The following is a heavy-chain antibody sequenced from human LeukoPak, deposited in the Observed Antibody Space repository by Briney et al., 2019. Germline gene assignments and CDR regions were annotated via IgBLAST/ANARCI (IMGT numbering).Heavy chain of an antibody. CDR2: ITGTGGK. CDR1: GFTLTNHG. J-gene: IGHJ4*02. Sequence: GGSLRLSCAVSGFTLTNHGVSWVRQAPGKGLEWVSIITGTGGKYYGDSVKGRFVLSRDNFKNTVYMQMSSLRAEDTATYYCAKDYCRDGNCPFPFLDSWGQGTLVTVSP. CDR3: AKDYCRDGNCPFPFLDS. D-gene: IGHD2-15*01. V-gene: IGHV3-23*01.